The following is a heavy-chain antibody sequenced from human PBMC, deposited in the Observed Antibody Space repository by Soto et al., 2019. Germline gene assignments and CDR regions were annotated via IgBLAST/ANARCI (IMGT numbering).Heavy chain of an antibody. Sequence: PGGSLRLSCAASGFTFSNAWMSWVRQAPGKGLEWVGRIKSKTDGGTTDYAAPVKGRFTISRDDSKNTLYLQMNSLKTEDTAVYYCTTVPPLDYGDYGTVYYYYYGMDVWGQGTTVTVSS. D-gene: IGHD4-17*01. CDR3: TTVPPLDYGDYGTVYYYYYGMDV. CDR2: IKSKTDGGTT. J-gene: IGHJ6*02. CDR1: GFTFSNAW. V-gene: IGHV3-15*01.